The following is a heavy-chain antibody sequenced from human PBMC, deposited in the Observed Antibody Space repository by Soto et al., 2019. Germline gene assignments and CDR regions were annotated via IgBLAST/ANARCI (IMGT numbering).Heavy chain of an antibody. CDR2: IYSGGST. CDR1: GFTVSSNH. J-gene: IGHJ4*02. Sequence: EVQLVESGGGLVQPGGSLRLSCAASGFTVSSNHMSWVRQAPGKGLEWVSLIYSGGSTYYADSVKGRFTFSRDNSKNTLYLHMNSLRAGDTAVYYCAGPGEQHRYWGQGTLVTVSS. CDR3: AGPGEQHRY. D-gene: IGHD3-16*01. V-gene: IGHV3-66*01.